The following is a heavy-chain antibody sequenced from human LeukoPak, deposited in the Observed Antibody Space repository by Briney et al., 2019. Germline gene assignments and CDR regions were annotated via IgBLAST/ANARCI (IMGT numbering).Heavy chain of an antibody. J-gene: IGHJ3*02. Sequence: SETLSLTCTVSGGSISSYYWSWLRQPPGKGLEWFGYIYYSGSTNYNPSLKSRVTISVDTSKNQFSLKLSSVTAADTAVYYCAYYGSGTFDAFDIWGQGTMVTVSS. CDR2: IYYSGST. D-gene: IGHD3-10*01. V-gene: IGHV4-59*01. CDR3: AYYGSGTFDAFDI. CDR1: GGSISSYY.